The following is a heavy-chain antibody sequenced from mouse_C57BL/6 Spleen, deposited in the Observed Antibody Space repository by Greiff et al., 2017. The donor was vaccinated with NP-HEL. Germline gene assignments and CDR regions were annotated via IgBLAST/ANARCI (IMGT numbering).Heavy chain of an antibody. J-gene: IGHJ2*01. CDR3: ARRRNYYGSSYFDY. V-gene: IGHV1-50*01. CDR1: GYTFTSYW. D-gene: IGHD1-1*01. CDR2: IDPSDSYT. Sequence: VQLQQPGAELVKPGASVKLSCKASGYTFTSYWMQWVKQRPGQGLEWIGEIDPSDSYTNYKQKFKGKATLTVDTSSSTAYMQLSSLTSEDSAVYYGARRRNYYGSSYFDYWGQGTTLTVSS.